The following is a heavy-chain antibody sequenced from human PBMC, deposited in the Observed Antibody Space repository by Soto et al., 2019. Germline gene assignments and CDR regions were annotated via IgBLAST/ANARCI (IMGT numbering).Heavy chain of an antibody. D-gene: IGHD3-10*01. Sequence: RXESLKISCQASVYTFIYFWVAWVRQVPGKGLEWMGVIYPGASDIRYSPSFEGHVTISADKSTNTAYLQWSSLEAADTAIYYCARQGPLSGSDYAAFDFWGQGTLVTVPQ. CDR3: ARQGPLSGSDYAAFDF. CDR2: IYPGASDI. CDR1: VYTFIYFW. J-gene: IGHJ4*02. V-gene: IGHV5-51*01.